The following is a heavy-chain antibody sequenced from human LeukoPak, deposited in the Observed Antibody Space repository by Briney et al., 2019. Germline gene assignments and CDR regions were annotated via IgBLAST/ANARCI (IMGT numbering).Heavy chain of an antibody. J-gene: IGHJ5*02. Sequence: SVKVSCKASGGTFSSHAISWVRQAPGQGLEWMGGIIPIFGTANYAQKFQGRVTITTDESTSTAYMELSSLRSEDTAVYYCARLDSSSWNNWFDPWGQGTLVTVSS. D-gene: IGHD6-13*01. CDR1: GGTFSSHA. CDR3: ARLDSSSWNNWFDP. CDR2: IIPIFGTA. V-gene: IGHV1-69*05.